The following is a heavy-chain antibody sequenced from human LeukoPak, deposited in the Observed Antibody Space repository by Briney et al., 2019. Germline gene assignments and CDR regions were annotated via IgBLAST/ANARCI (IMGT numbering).Heavy chain of an antibody. J-gene: IGHJ5*02. V-gene: IGHV4-59*08. CDR2: IYYSGST. Sequence: PSETLSLTCTVSGGSISSYSWSCIRLPPGKGLEWIGYIYYSGSTNYNPSLKSRVTISVDTSKNQFSMKLSSVTAADTAVYYCAKGAGPPWFDPWGQGTLVTVSS. D-gene: IGHD6-19*01. CDR3: AKGAGPPWFDP. CDR1: GGSISSYS.